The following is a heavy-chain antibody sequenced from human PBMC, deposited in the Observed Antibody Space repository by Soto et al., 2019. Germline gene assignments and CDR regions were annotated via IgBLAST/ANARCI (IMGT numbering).Heavy chain of an antibody. V-gene: IGHV1-18*01. J-gene: IGHJ5*02. CDR1: GYTFTNYA. CDR2: ISAYNGHT. CDR3: ARDNGGLAAPATDWCVP. Sequence: QVQLVQSGAEVKQPGASVTVSCQASGYTFTNYAITWVRQAPGQGLEWMGWISAYNGHTNYAQKVQGRLTMTTDTSTSTAYMELRTLTYDDTAMYYCARDNGGLAAPATDWCVPWGQGTLVTVSS. D-gene: IGHD6-13*01.